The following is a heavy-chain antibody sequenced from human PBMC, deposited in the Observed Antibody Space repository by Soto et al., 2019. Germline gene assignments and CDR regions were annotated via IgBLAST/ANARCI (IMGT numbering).Heavy chain of an antibody. CDR2: ISSSSSYI. CDR3: ARDRGSGLDY. Sequence: GGSLRLSCAASGFTFSSYSMNWVRQAPGKGLEWVSSISSSSSYIYYADSVKGRFTISRANAKNSLYLQMNSLGAEDTAVYYCARDRGSGLDYWGQGTLVTVSS. D-gene: IGHD6-19*01. J-gene: IGHJ4*02. CDR1: GFTFSSYS. V-gene: IGHV3-21*06.